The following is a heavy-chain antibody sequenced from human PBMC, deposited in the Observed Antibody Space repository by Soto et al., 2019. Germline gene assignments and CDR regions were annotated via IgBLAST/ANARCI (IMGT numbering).Heavy chain of an antibody. CDR3: ARGGTRIAAAGSYFDY. Sequence: GASVKVSCKASGYTFTSYYMHWVRQAPGQGLEWMGIINPSGGSTSYAQKFQGRVTMTRDTSTSTVYMELSSLRSEDTAVYYCARGGTRIAAAGSYFDYWGQGTLVTVSS. V-gene: IGHV1-46*03. J-gene: IGHJ4*02. CDR2: INPSGGST. CDR1: GYTFTSYY. D-gene: IGHD6-13*01.